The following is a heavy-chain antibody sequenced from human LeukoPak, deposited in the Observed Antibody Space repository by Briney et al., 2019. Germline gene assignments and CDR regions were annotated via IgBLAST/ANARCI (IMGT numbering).Heavy chain of an antibody. D-gene: IGHD3-16*02. J-gene: IGHJ4*02. V-gene: IGHV4-59*01. CDR2: IYYSGST. CDR3: ARDRPDYDYVWGSYRFGYYFDY. CDR1: GGSISSYY. Sequence: SETLSLTCTVSGGSISSYYWSWIRQPPGKGLEWIGYIYYSGSTNYNPSLKSRVTISVDTSKNQFSLKLSSVTAAVTAVYYCARDRPDYDYVWGSYRFGYYFDYWGQGTLVTVSS.